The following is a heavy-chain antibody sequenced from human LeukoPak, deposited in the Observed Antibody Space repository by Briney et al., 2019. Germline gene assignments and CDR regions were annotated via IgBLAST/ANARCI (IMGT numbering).Heavy chain of an antibody. D-gene: IGHD1/OR15-1a*01. CDR3: ARLLTGTGNYFDY. V-gene: IGHV3-53*01. CDR1: GLTVSRNY. CDR2: IYSGGST. Sequence: GGSLRLSCAASGLTVSRNYMGWVRQTPGKGLEWVSLIYSGGSTYYADSVKGRFTISRDDSKNTLYLQMNSLRVEDTAVYYCARLLTGTGNYFDYWGQGTLVTVSS. J-gene: IGHJ4*02.